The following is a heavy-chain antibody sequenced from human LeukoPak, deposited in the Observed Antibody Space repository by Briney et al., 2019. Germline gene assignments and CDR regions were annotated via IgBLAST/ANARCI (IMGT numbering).Heavy chain of an antibody. CDR3: AQSAVYYYYGMDV. Sequence: ASVKVSCTASGYTFTSYGISWVRQAPGQGLEWMGWISAYNGNTNYAQKLQGRVTMTTDTSTSTAYMELRSLRSDDTAVYYCAQSAVYYYYGMDVWGQGTMVTVSS. J-gene: IGHJ6*02. V-gene: IGHV1-18*01. CDR2: ISAYNGNT. CDR1: GYTFTSYG.